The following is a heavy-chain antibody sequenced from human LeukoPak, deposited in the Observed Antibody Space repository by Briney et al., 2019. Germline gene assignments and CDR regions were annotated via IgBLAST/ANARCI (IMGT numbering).Heavy chain of an antibody. D-gene: IGHD3-10*01. Sequence: SGGSLRPSCAASGFTFGSYWMHWVRQAPGKGLVWVSRINSDGSSTSYADSVKGRFTISRDNAKNTLYLQMNSLRAEDTAVYYCATKRGSGSYLIDYWGQGTLVTVSS. J-gene: IGHJ4*02. CDR2: INSDGSST. CDR3: ATKRGSGSYLIDY. CDR1: GFTFGSYW. V-gene: IGHV3-74*01.